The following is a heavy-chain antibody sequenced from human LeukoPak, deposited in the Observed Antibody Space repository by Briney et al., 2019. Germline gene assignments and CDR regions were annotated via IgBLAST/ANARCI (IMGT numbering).Heavy chain of an antibody. D-gene: IGHD2-8*01. CDR3: ARLSFGYNNGYVDY. CDR1: GGSISSSSYY. V-gene: IGHV4-39*01. Sequence: SETLSLTCTVSGGSISSSSYYWGWIRQPPGKGLEWIGSIYYSGSTYYNPSLQSRVTISVDTSKNQFSLKLDSVTAADTAVYCCARLSFGYNNGYVDYWGQGTLVTVSS. J-gene: IGHJ4*02. CDR2: IYYSGST.